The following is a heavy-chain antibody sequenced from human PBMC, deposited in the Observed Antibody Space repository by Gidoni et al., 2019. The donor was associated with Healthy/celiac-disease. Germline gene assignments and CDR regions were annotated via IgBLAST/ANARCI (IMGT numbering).Heavy chain of an antibody. D-gene: IGHD2-2*01. Sequence: EVQLLESGGGLVQPGGSRRLAGEASGFTFSRYAMSWVRPAPGKGLEWVSSLSGSGGSTYYADYVKGRFTISRDNSKNTLHLQMNSLRAEDTAVYYCAKDPYCSSSSCPFDYWGQGTLVTVSS. CDR1: GFTFSRYA. CDR2: LSGSGGST. CDR3: AKDPYCSSSSCPFDY. V-gene: IGHV3-23*01. J-gene: IGHJ4*02.